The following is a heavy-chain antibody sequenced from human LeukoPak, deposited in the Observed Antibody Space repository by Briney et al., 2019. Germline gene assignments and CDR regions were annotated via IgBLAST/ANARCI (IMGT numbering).Heavy chain of an antibody. CDR1: GVSISSYY. V-gene: IGHV4-34*01. CDR2: IDHSGST. J-gene: IGHJ4*02. CDR3: ARAGGYGLIDY. D-gene: IGHD5-18*01. Sequence: SETLSLTCTVSGVSISSYYWSWIRQPPGKGLEWIGEIDHSGSTNYNPSLKSRVTISLDTSKNQFSLKVGSMTAADTAVYYCARAGGYGLIDYWGQGTMVTVSS.